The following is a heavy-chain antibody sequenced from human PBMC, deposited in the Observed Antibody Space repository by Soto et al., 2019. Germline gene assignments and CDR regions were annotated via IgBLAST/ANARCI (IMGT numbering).Heavy chain of an antibody. CDR3: ARISGSGYTHYFDY. J-gene: IGHJ4*02. Sequence: PSETLSLTCTVSGGSIRSGGYYWSWIRQHPGKGLEWIGYIYYSGSTYYNPSLKRRVTMSVDASKNQFSLKLSSVTAADTAVYYCARISGSGYTHYFDYWGQGTLVTVSS. CDR1: GGSIRSGGYY. V-gene: IGHV4-31*03. D-gene: IGHD3-22*01. CDR2: IYYSGST.